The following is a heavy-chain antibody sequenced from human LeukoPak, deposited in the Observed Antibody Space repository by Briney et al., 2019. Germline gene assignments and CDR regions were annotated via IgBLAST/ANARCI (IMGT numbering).Heavy chain of an antibody. CDR3: ARSRYFDL. Sequence: GGSLRLSCAASGFTFSNYAMSWVRQAPGKGLEWVSAISGGGGSTYYADSVKGRFTISRDNAKNSLYLQMNSLRDDDTAVYYCARSRYFDLWGRGTLVTVSS. CDR2: ISGGGGST. D-gene: IGHD6-25*01. J-gene: IGHJ2*01. V-gene: IGHV3-23*01. CDR1: GFTFSNYA.